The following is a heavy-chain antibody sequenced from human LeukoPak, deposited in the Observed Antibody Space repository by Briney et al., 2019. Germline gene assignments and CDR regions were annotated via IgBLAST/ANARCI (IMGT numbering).Heavy chain of an antibody. J-gene: IGHJ5*02. CDR1: GFTFSDHY. CDR3: ARDRKGAGWFDP. D-gene: IGHD3-16*01. CDR2: TRNKANSYTT. V-gene: IGHV3-72*01. Sequence: GGSLRLSCAASGFTFSDHYMDWVRQAPGKGLEWVGRTRNKANSYTTEYAASVKGRFTISRDDSKNSLYLQMNSLKTEDTAVYYCARDRKGAGWFDPWGQGTLVTVSS.